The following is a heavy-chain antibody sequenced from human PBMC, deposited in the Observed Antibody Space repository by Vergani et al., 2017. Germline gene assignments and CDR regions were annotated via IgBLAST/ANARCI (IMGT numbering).Heavy chain of an antibody. CDR1: GFTFSSYS. CDR2: ISSSSSYI. D-gene: IGHD3-3*01. V-gene: IGHV3-21*01. J-gene: IGHJ5*02. Sequence: EVQLVESGGGLVKPGGSLRLSCPASGFTFSSYSMNWVRQAPGKGLEWVSSISSSSSYIYYADSVKGRFTISRDNAKNSLYLQMNSLRAEDTAVYYCAREIWGGWFDPWGQGTLVTVSS. CDR3: AREIWGGWFDP.